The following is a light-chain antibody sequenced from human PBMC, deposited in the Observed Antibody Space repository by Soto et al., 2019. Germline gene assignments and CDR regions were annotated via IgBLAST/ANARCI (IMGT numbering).Light chain of an antibody. J-gene: IGKJ2*01. V-gene: IGKV3-11*01. CDR2: DAS. CDR3: QQRSNWPRT. CDR1: QSVSSY. Sequence: EIVLTQSPATLSLSPGERATLSCSASQSVSSYLAWYQQKPGQAPRLLIYDASHRATGIPARFSGSGSGTDFTLTINSLEPEDFAVYYCQQRSNWPRTFGQGTKLEIK.